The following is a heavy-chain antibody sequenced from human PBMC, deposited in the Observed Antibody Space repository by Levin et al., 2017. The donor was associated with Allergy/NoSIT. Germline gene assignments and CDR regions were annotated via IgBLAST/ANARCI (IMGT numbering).Heavy chain of an antibody. CDR3: AKDRSGGYYDFWNGSSVADY. D-gene: IGHD3-3*01. Sequence: GGSLRLSCAASGFTFSSYAMSWVRQAPGKGLEWVSGIGGSGGGTYYADSVKGRFTISRDNSKNTLYLQLSSLRADDTALYYCAKDRSGGYYDFWNGSSVADYWGQGTLVTVSS. V-gene: IGHV3-23*01. J-gene: IGHJ4*02. CDR2: IGGSGGGT. CDR1: GFTFSSYA.